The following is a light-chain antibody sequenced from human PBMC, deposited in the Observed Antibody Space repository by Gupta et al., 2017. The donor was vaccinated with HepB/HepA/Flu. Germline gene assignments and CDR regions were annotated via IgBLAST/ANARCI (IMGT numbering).Light chain of an antibody. J-gene: IGKJ2*01. CDR1: QSLSTW. CDR2: KVS. V-gene: IGKV1-5*03. Sequence: DILMTQSPSTLSASLGDRVTIPCRAGQSLSTWLAWYQQKPGIAPKLLIYKVSSAESGVPSTLSGRGSVTAFTLTIISLQPTDFARYYCQQYYSYPYTLGQGTKLEIK. CDR3: QQYYSYPYT.